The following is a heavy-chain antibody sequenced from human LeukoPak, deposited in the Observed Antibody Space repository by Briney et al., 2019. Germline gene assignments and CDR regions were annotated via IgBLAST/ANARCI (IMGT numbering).Heavy chain of an antibody. CDR1: GGSISSYY. CDR2: IYYSGST. CDR3: ARDSDTAMGTFDY. J-gene: IGHJ4*02. Sequence: SETLSLTCTVSGGSISSYYWSWIRQPPGKGLEWIGYIYYSGSTNYNPSLKGRVTISVDTSKNQFSLKLSSVAAADTAVYYCARDSDTAMGTFDYWGQGTLVTVSS. V-gene: IGHV4-59*01. D-gene: IGHD5-18*01.